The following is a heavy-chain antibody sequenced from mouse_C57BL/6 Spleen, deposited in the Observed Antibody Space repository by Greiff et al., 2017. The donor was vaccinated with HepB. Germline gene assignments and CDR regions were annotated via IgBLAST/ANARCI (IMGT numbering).Heavy chain of an antibody. CDR3: ARWGGTAWFAY. CDR1: GYTFTSYW. CDR2: IDPSDSYT. Sequence: QVQLKQPGAELVKPGASVKLSCKASGYTFTSYWMQWVKQRPGQGLEWIGEIDPSDSYTNYNQKFKGKATLTVDTSSSTAYLQLSSLTSEDSAVYYCARWGGTAWFAYWGQGTLVTVSA. V-gene: IGHV1-50*01. D-gene: IGHD4-1*01. J-gene: IGHJ3*01.